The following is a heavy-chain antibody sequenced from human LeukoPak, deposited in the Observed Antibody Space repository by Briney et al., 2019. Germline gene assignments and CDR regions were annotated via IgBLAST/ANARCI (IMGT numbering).Heavy chain of an antibody. CDR1: GFTFSSYS. CDR2: ISSSSSYI. V-gene: IGHV3-21*01. Sequence: PGGSLRLSCAASGFTFSSYSMNWVRQAPGKGLEWVSSISSSSSYIYYADSVKGRFTISRDNAKNSLYLQMNSLRAEDTAVYYCARDSSGYSGGYYFDYWGQGTLVTVSS. J-gene: IGHJ4*02. CDR3: ARDSSGYSGGYYFDY. D-gene: IGHD3-22*01.